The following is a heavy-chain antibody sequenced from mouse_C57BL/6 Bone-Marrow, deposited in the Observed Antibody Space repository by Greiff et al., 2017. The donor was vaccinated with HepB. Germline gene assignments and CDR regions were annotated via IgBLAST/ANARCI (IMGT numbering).Heavy chain of an antibody. V-gene: IGHV1-15*01. CDR2: IDPETGGT. D-gene: IGHD1-1*01. CDR3: TRHNYGSSLFDY. CDR1: GYTFTDYE. Sequence: QVQLQQSGAELVRPGASVTLSCKASGYTFTDYEMHWVKQTPVHGLEWIGAIDPETGGTAYNQKFKGKAILTADKSSSTAYMELRGLTSEDSAVYYCTRHNYGSSLFDYWGQGTTLTVSS. J-gene: IGHJ2*01.